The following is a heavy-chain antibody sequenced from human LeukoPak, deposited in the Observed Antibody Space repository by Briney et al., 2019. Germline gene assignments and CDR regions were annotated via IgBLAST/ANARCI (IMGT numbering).Heavy chain of an antibody. J-gene: IGHJ4*02. CDR3: CGSVLYSSYYFDY. CDR2: ISSSGSTI. CDR1: GFTFSSYE. Sequence: GESLRLSCAASGFTFSSYEMNWVRQAPGKGLEWVSYISSSGSTIYYADSVKGRFTISRDNAKNSLYLQMNSLRAEDTAVYYCCGSVLYSSYYFDYWGQGTLVTVSS. D-gene: IGHD5-18*01. V-gene: IGHV3-48*03.